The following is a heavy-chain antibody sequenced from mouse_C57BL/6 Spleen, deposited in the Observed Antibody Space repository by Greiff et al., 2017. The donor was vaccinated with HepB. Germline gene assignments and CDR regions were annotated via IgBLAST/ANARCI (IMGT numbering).Heavy chain of an antibody. J-gene: IGHJ4*01. CDR2: IYPGDGDT. CDR3: ARSLYYSNSYYAMDY. Sequence: VQLQQSGPELVKPGASVKISCKASGYTFSSSWMNWVKQRPGQGLEWIGRIYPGDGDTNYNGKFKGKATLTADKSSSTAYMQLSSLTSEDSAVYFCARSLYYSNSYYAMDYWGQGTSVTVSS. D-gene: IGHD2-5*01. V-gene: IGHV1-82*01. CDR1: GYTFSSSW.